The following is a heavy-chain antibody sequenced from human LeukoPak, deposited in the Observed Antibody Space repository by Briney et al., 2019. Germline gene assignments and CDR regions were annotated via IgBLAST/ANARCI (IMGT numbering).Heavy chain of an antibody. CDR2: ISSSSSYI. D-gene: IGHD1-26*01. CDR1: GFTFSSYS. J-gene: IGHJ4*02. V-gene: IGHV3-21*01. CDR3: ASIYSGSYPFVDY. Sequence: GGSRRLSCAASGFTFSSYSMNWVRQAPGKGLEWVTSISSSSSYIYYADSVKGRFTISRDNAKNSLSLQMNSLRVEDTAVYYCASIYSGSYPFVDYWGPGTLVTVSS.